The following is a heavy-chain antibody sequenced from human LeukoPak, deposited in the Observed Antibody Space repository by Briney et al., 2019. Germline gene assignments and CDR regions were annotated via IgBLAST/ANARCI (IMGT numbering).Heavy chain of an antibody. J-gene: IGHJ4*02. CDR2: INPNSGGT. CDR1: GYTFTGYY. Sequence: ASVKVSRKASGYTFTGYYMHWVRQAPGQGLEWMGWINPNSGGTNYAQKFQGRVTMTRDTSISTAYMELSRLRSDDTAVYYCASHPLYYDFWSGYSGFPLDYWGQGTLVTVSS. D-gene: IGHD3-3*01. CDR3: ASHPLYYDFWSGYSGFPLDY. V-gene: IGHV1-2*02.